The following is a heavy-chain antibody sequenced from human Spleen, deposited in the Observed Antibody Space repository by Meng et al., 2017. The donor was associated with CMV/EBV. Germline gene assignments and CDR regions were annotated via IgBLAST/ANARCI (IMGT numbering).Heavy chain of an antibody. CDR3: ARDYYYDSSGYYYG. CDR1: GYTFTGYY. CDR2: INPNSGGT. D-gene: IGHD3-22*01. Sequence: QWQLWQSGAEVKKPGASGKVSCKASGYTFTGYYMHWVRQAPGQGLEWMGWINPNSGGTNYAQKFQGRVTMTRDTSISTAYMELSRLRSDDTAVYYCARDYYYDSSGYYYGWGQGTLVTVSS. J-gene: IGHJ4*02. V-gene: IGHV1-2*02.